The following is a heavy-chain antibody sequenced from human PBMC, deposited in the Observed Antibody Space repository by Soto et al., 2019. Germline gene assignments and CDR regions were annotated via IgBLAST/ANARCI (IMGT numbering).Heavy chain of an antibody. CDR2: ISYDGSNK. CDR3: ARDRRHFDY. J-gene: IGHJ4*02. D-gene: IGHD6-6*01. CDR1: GFTFSSYA. Sequence: GGSLRLAFAAYGFTFSSYAMHWVRQAPGKGLEWVAVISYDGSNKYYADSVKGRFTISRDNSKNTLYLQMNSLRAEDTAVYYCARDRRHFDYWGQGT. V-gene: IGHV3-30-3*01.